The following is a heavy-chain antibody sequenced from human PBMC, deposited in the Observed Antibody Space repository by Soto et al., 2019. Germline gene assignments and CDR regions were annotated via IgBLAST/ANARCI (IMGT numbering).Heavy chain of an antibody. V-gene: IGHV4-34*01. D-gene: IGHD5-18*01. Sequence: SETLSLTCAVYGGSFSGYYWSWIRQPPGKGLEWIGEINHSGSTNYNPSLKSRVTISVDTSKNQFSLKLSSVTAADTAVYYCGRALGYSYGNWGQGTLVTVSS. CDR1: GGSFSGYY. CDR3: GRALGYSYGN. J-gene: IGHJ4*02. CDR2: INHSGST.